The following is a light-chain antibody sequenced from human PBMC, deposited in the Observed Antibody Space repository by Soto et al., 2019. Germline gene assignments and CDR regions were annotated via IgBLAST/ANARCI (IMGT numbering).Light chain of an antibody. CDR1: QSIDRR. V-gene: IGKV1-5*01. CDR2: DAS. CDR3: QQYFTVPHT. Sequence: DIQMTQSPSTLSASVRDSVTITCRASQSIDRRLAWYQKKPGKAPNLVIYDASTLESGDPSRFSGSGSGTEFTLTISSLQPDDSATYYCQQYFTVPHTFSLGTTLQIK. J-gene: IGKJ2*01.